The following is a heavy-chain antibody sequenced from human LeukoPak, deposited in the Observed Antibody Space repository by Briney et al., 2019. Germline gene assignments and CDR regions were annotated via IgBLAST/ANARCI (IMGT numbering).Heavy chain of an antibody. V-gene: IGHV3-9*01. J-gene: IGHJ3*02. CDR2: XSWNSGSI. D-gene: IGHD6-19*01. CDR3: AKDLSSGWYGDAFDI. CDR1: GFTFDDYA. Sequence: GGSLRLSCAASGFTFDDYAMHWVRQAPGKGLEWVXXXSWNSGSIGYADSVKGRFTISRDNAKNSLYLQMNSLRAEDTALYYCAKDLSSGWYGDAFDIWGQGTMVTVSS.